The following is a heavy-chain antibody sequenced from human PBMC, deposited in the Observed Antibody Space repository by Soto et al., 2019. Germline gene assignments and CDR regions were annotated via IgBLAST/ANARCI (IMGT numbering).Heavy chain of an antibody. V-gene: IGHV3-74*01. CDR2: ISPDGSIR. CDR3: ASSGDY. D-gene: IGHD6-19*01. CDR1: GFTFSTDW. J-gene: IGHJ4*02. Sequence: EVQVVESGGGLVQPGGSLRLSCAASGFTFSTDWMHWVRQAPGKGLEWVSRISPDGSIRNYADSVEGRFTISRDNAKNTVYLQIGSLRAEDTAVYYCASSGDYWGQGTPVTVSS.